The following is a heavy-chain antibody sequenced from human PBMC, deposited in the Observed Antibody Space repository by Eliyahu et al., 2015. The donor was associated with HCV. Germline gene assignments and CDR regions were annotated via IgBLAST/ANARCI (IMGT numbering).Heavy chain of an antibody. J-gene: IGHJ4*02. Sequence: EVQLVESGGGLIQPGGSLRLSCVASGFKFSSYWMHWVRQAPGKGLVWVSRILXDGSSISYADSVKGRFTISRDNAKNTLYLQMDSLRAEDTAVYYCYISGSXIGTQWGQGTLVTVSS. D-gene: IGHD1-26*01. CDR3: YISGSXIGTQ. CDR2: ILXDGSSI. V-gene: IGHV3-74*01. CDR1: GFKFSSYW.